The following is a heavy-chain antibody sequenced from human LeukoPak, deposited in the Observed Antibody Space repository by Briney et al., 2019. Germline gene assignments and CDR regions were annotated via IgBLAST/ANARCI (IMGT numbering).Heavy chain of an antibody. CDR2: ISGSGSTI. J-gene: IGHJ5*02. CDR3: AREVVPAAMGENWFDP. CDR1: GFTFSSYA. V-gene: IGHV3-23*01. Sequence: SGGSLRLSCAASGFTFSSYAMSWVRQAPGKGLEWVSAISGSGSTIYYADSVKGRFTISRDNAKNSLYLQMNSLRAEDTAVYYCAREVVPAAMGENWFDPWGQGTLVTVSS. D-gene: IGHD2-2*01.